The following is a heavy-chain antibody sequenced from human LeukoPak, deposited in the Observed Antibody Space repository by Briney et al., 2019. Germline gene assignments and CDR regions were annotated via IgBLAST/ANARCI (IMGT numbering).Heavy chain of an antibody. CDR3: ARDVQNWFDP. Sequence: GESLKISCKASGYRFTSYWIGWVRQMPGKGLEWMGIIYPGDSDTRYSPSFQGQVTISADKSISTAYLRWSSLKASDTAIYYCARDVQNWFDPWGQGTLVTVSS. D-gene: IGHD6-6*01. V-gene: IGHV5-51*01. CDR2: IYPGDSDT. J-gene: IGHJ5*02. CDR1: GYRFTSYW.